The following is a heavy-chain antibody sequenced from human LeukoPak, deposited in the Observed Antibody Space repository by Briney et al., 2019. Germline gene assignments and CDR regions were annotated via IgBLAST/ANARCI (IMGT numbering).Heavy chain of an antibody. CDR1: GDSISSYY. CDR3: ARRRLRFNWFDP. V-gene: IGHV4-39*01. Sequence: SETLSLTCTVSGDSISSYYWGWIRQPPGKGLEWIGSIYYSGSTYYNPSLKSRVTISVDTSKNQFSLKLSSVTAADTAVYYCARRRLRFNWFDPWGQGTLVTVSS. CDR2: IYYSGST. J-gene: IGHJ5*02. D-gene: IGHD5-12*01.